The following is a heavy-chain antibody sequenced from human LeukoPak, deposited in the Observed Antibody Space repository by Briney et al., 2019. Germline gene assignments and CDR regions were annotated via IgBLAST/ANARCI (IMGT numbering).Heavy chain of an antibody. V-gene: IGHV3-73*01. CDR2: IRSKANHYAT. CDR3: TRRAWGSGWGAFDI. Sequence: PGGSLRLSCAASGFTVSSNYMSWVRQAPGKGLEWVGRIRSKANHYATAYAVSVKGRFTISRDDSKNTAHLQMTRLKTEDTAVYYCTRRAWGSGWGAFDIWGQGTMVTVPS. D-gene: IGHD6-19*01. CDR1: GFTVSSNY. J-gene: IGHJ3*02.